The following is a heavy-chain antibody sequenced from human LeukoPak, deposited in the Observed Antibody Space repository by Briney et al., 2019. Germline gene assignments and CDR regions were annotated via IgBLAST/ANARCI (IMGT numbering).Heavy chain of an antibody. J-gene: IGHJ3*02. CDR2: IYTSGST. CDR1: GGSISSGSYY. D-gene: IGHD1-26*01. CDR3: ARDPVREPMRNDAFDI. V-gene: IGHV4-61*02. Sequence: SETLSLTCTVSGGSISSGSYYWSWIRQPAGKGLEWIGRIYTSGSTNYNPSLKSRVTISVDTSKNQFSLKLSSVTAADTAVYYCARDPVREPMRNDAFDIWGQGTMVTVSS.